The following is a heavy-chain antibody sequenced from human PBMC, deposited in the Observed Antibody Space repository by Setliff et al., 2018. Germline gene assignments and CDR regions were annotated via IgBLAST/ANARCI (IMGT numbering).Heavy chain of an antibody. V-gene: IGHV3-9*01. CDR1: GFIFDNYD. CDR2: INWNSGTR. J-gene: IGHJ6*02. D-gene: IGHD4-17*01. CDR3: AKGAVTTIYYGMDV. Sequence: GGSLRISCAASGFIFDNYDRHWVRQGPGKGLEWVSGINWNSGTREYADSVKGRFTISRDNAKNSLYLQMNSLRAEDTALYYCAKGAVTTIYYGMDVWGQGTTVTVSS.